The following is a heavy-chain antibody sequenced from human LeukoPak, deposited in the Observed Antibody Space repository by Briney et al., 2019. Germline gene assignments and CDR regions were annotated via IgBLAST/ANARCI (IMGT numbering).Heavy chain of an antibody. J-gene: IGHJ6*02. D-gene: IGHD3-3*01. V-gene: IGHV3-7*03. CDR2: IKQDGSEK. CDR1: GFTFSSYW. Sequence: GGSLRLSCAASGFTFSSYWMSWVRQAPGKGLEWVANIKQDGSEKYYVDSVKGRFTISRDNAKNSLYLQMNSLRAEDTAVYYCARAGLYYDVIYYYYYGMDVWGQGTTVTVSS. CDR3: ARAGLYYDVIYYYYYGMDV.